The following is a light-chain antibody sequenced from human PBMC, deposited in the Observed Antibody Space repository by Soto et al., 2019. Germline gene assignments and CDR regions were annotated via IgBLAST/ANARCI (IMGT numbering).Light chain of an antibody. CDR2: VTSDGSH. V-gene: IGLV4-69*01. CDR1: SGHSDYA. J-gene: IGLJ3*02. CDR3: QAWGTGGV. Sequence: QSVLTQSPSASASPGASVKLTCTLSSGHSDYAIAWHQQQPEKGPRYLMKVTSDGSHTKGDGIPDRFSGSSSGADRYLTISSHRSDDEADYYCQAWGTGGVFGGGTKLTVL.